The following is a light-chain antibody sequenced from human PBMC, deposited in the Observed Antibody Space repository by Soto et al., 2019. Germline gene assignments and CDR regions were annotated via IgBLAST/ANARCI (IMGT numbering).Light chain of an antibody. Sequence: QSVLTQPRSVSGSRGQSVTISCTGTSSDVGGYNFVSWYRQHPGKAPKLMIYDVIKRPSGVPDRFSGSKSGDTASLTISGLQAEDEADYYCCSYGGSYTYVFGTGTKVTVL. CDR1: SSDVGGYNF. CDR3: CSYGGSYTYV. V-gene: IGLV2-11*01. J-gene: IGLJ1*01. CDR2: DVI.